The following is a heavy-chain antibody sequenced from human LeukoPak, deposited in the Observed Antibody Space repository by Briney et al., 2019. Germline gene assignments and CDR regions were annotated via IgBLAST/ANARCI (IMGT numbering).Heavy chain of an antibody. J-gene: IGHJ4*02. Sequence: GGSLRLSCAGSGFTFSSYWMHWVRQAPGKGLVWVSRISTDASSTTYADSVKGRFTISRGNAKDTLYLQMNSLRAEDTAVYYCTGHHQAYSRTYWGQGTLVTVSS. CDR2: ISTDASST. CDR3: TGHHQAYSRTY. CDR1: GFTFSSYW. D-gene: IGHD4-11*01. V-gene: IGHV3-74*01.